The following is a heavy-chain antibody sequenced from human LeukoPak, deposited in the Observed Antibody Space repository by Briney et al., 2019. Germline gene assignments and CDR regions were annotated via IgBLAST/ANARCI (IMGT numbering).Heavy chain of an antibody. V-gene: IGHV3-7*01. CDR1: GFTFSSYW. D-gene: IGHD2-15*01. CDR3: ASYSAG. CDR2: IKEDGSEK. J-gene: IGHJ4*02. Sequence: GGSLRLSCAASGFTFSSYWMSWVRQAPGKGLEWVATIKEDGSEKYYVDSLKGRFTISRDNAKNSLYLQINSLRADDTAVYYCASYSAGWGQGTLVTVSS.